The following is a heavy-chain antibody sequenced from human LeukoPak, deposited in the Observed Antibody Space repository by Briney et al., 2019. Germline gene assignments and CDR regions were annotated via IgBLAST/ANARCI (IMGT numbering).Heavy chain of an antibody. J-gene: IGHJ4*02. D-gene: IGHD2-15*01. Sequence: GSMRLPCAASYLTSSTYNMNCVREDTGDGLERVSSISSGSSYTYYADSVKGRFTISRDNAKNSLYLQMNSLRAEDTAVYYCARTVAATSPFDFWGQGTLVIVSS. CDR2: ISSGSSYT. CDR3: ARTVAATSPFDF. CDR1: YLTSSTYN. V-gene: IGHV3-21*01.